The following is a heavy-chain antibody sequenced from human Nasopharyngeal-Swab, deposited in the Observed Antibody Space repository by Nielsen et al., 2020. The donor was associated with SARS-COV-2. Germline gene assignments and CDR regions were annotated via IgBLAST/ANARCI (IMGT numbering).Heavy chain of an antibody. Sequence: GGSLRLSCAASGFTFSSYWMHWVRHAPGKGLVWVSRINSDGSSTSYADSVKGRFTISRDNAKNTLYLQMNSLRAEDTAVYYCARVMFGESHPYFDYWGQGTPVTVSS. CDR2: INSDGSST. CDR3: ARVMFGESHPYFDY. CDR1: GFTFSSYW. J-gene: IGHJ4*02. D-gene: IGHD3-10*02. V-gene: IGHV3-74*01.